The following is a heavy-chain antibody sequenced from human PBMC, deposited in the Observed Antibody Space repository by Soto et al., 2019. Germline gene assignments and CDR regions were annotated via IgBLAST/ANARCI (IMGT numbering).Heavy chain of an antibody. CDR2: ISTNGGST. Sequence: GGSLRLSCPASGFTFISYAMHWVRQAPGKGLEYVSSISTNGGSTHYADSVKGRFTISRDNSKNTQYLQMSSLRADDTAVYYCVKGEYYYDSSGYYPFXYWGQGTLVXVSS. J-gene: IGHJ4*02. D-gene: IGHD3-22*01. CDR1: GFTFISYA. V-gene: IGHV3-64D*06. CDR3: VKGEYYYDSSGYYPFXY.